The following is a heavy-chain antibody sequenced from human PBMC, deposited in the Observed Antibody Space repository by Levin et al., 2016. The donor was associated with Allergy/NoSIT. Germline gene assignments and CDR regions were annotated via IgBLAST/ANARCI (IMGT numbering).Heavy chain of an antibody. D-gene: IGHD2-8*01. Sequence: GESLKISCAASGFTFSSYAMSWVRQAPGKGLEWVSAISVGGTTYFADSVKGRFTISRDNSKNTLYLHMNSLRVEDTAVYYCAKVQTLMDMNFDYWGQGTLVTVSS. CDR2: ISVGGTT. J-gene: IGHJ4*02. V-gene: IGHV3-23*01. CDR1: GFTFSSYA. CDR3: AKVQTLMDMNFDY.